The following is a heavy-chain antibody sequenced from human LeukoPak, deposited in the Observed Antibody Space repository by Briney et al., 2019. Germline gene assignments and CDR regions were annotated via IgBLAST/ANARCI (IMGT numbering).Heavy chain of an antibody. V-gene: IGHV4-34*01. CDR3: ARVSTPDSSGYFYFDY. D-gene: IGHD3-22*01. CDR2: INHSGST. J-gene: IGHJ4*02. CDR1: GGSFSCYY. Sequence: SETLSLTCAVYGGSFSCYYWSWIRQPPGKGLEWIGEINHSGSTNYNPSLKSRVTISVATSKNRFSLKLSSVTAADTAVYYCARVSTPDSSGYFYFDYWGQGTLVTVSS.